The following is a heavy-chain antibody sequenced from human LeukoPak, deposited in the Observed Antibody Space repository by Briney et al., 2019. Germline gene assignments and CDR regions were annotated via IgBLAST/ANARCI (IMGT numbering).Heavy chain of an antibody. D-gene: IGHD1-14*01. Sequence: ASVKVSCKASGYTFTSYYMHWVRQAPGQGLEWTGIINPSGGSTSYAQKFQGRVTMTRDTSTSTVYMELSSLRSEDTAVYYCARDPAGEPGDYWGQGTLVTVSS. J-gene: IGHJ4*02. CDR2: INPSGGST. CDR3: ARDPAGEPGDY. CDR1: GYTFTSYY. V-gene: IGHV1-46*01.